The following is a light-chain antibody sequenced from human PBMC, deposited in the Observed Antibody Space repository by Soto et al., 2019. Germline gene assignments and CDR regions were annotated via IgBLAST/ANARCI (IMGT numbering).Light chain of an antibody. CDR2: GAS. J-gene: IGKJ3*01. Sequence: ETVMTQSPATPSVSPGETATLSCRASQSVSSNLAWYQQKPGQAPRLLIYGASTRATGIPARFSGSGSGTDFTLTISSLLSEGFAVYYCQQYNDWPPFTFGPGTKVDIE. V-gene: IGKV3-15*01. CDR3: QQYNDWPPFT. CDR1: QSVSSN.